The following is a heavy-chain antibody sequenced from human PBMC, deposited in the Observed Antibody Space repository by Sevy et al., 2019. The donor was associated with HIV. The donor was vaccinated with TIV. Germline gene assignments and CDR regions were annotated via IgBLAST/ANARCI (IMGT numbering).Heavy chain of an antibody. Sequence: GGSLRLSCAASGFTFSKYSMSWVRQPPGKGLEWVSTLSFGCGEINYANSVKGRFTISRDNSKSSVYLQMNNLRPEDTTVYYCAREGCTKPHDYWGQGTLVTVSS. V-gene: IGHV3-23*01. CDR1: GFTFSKYS. D-gene: IGHD2-8*01. CDR2: LSFGCGEI. CDR3: AREGCTKPHDY. J-gene: IGHJ4*02.